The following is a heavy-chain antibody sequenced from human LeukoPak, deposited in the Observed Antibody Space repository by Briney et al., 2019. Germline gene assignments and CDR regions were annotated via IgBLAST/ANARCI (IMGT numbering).Heavy chain of an antibody. J-gene: IGHJ4*02. Sequence: ASVKVSCKASGYTFTGYYMHWVRQAPGQGLEWMGIINPSGGSTSYAQKFQGRVTMTRDTSTSTVYMGLSSLRSEDTAVYYCARALAVAGTPTNYWGQGTLVTVSS. CDR1: GYTFTGYY. D-gene: IGHD6-19*01. CDR3: ARALAVAGTPTNY. CDR2: INPSGGST. V-gene: IGHV1-46*01.